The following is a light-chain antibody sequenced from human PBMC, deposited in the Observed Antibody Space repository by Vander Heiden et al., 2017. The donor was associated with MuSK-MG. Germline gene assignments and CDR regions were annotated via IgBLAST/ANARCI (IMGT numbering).Light chain of an antibody. CDR3: QQYGSPSWT. CDR2: GVS. CDR1: QSVTSNY. V-gene: IGKV3-20*01. J-gene: IGKJ1*01. Sequence: ETVLTQSPGTLSLSPGERATLSCRASQSVTSNYLAWYQQKPGQAPRLLIYGVSRRATGTPDRFSGSGSGTDFTLTINRLEPEDFAVYYCQQYGSPSWTFGQGSNVEVK.